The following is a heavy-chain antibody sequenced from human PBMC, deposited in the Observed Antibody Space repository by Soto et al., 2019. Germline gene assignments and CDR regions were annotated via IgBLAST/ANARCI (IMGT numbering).Heavy chain of an antibody. V-gene: IGHV1-69*01. CDR2: IIPIFGTS. CDR1: GGTFNNHA. CDR3: VRGKMRGVATFLSEMLFDH. J-gene: IGHJ5*02. Sequence: QVQLVQSGAEVKKPRSSEKVSCKASGGTFNNHAINWVRQAPGQGLEWMGGIIPIFGTSNYGQKFQGRVRITAVESIRRSYREVIGMRHVDTVVYYCVRGKMRGVATFLSEMLFDHWGVGTLVTVSS. D-gene: IGHD5-12*01.